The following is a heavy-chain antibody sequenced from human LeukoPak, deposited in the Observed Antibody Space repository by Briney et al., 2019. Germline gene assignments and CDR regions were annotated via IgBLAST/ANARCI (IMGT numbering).Heavy chain of an antibody. J-gene: IGHJ6*02. Sequence: ASVKVSCKASGYTFTGYYMHWVGQAPGQGLEWMGWINPNSGGTNYAQKFQGRVTMTRDTSISTAYMELSRLRSGDTAVYYCARELLEMATIYYGMDVWGQGTTVTVSS. D-gene: IGHD5-12*01. CDR1: GYTFTGYY. V-gene: IGHV1-2*02. CDR2: INPNSGGT. CDR3: ARELLEMATIYYGMDV.